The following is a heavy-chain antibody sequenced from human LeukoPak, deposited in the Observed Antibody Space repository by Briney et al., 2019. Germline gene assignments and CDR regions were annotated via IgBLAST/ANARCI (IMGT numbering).Heavy chain of an antibody. Sequence: PGGSLRLSCAASGFTFSGYAMNLVRQAPGKGPEWVSTSSGDGGDTHYADSVRGRFTISRANSKNTLFMQMNSLRAEDTAVYYCGKSGSRDWDYFEYWGQGTLVTASS. D-gene: IGHD6-19*01. J-gene: IGHJ4*02. CDR3: GKSGSRDWDYFEY. CDR1: GFTFSGYA. V-gene: IGHV3-23*01. CDR2: SSGDGGDT.